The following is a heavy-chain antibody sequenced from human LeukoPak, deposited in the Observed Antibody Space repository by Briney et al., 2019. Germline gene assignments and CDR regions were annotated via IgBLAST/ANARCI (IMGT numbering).Heavy chain of an antibody. CDR3: TFSPTGYYYDTSE. V-gene: IGHV3-15*01. D-gene: IGHD3-22*01. Sequence: GGSLRLSCAGSGFPFSVAWMSWVCQAPGKGLEWVGLIQSKTDGGTTVYAGSVKGRFTFSRDDSKNTVYLQMNSLKAEDTAVYYCTFSPTGYYYDTSEWGQGTLVTVSS. CDR1: GFPFSVAW. CDR2: IQSKTDGGTT. J-gene: IGHJ4*02.